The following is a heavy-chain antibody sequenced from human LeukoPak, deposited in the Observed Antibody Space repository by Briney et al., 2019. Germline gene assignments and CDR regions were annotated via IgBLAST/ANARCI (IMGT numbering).Heavy chain of an antibody. CDR3: AKAHDILTGCFDY. CDR2: VSGRGGST. D-gene: IGHD3-9*01. J-gene: IGHJ4*02. V-gene: IGHV3-23*01. CDR1: GFTFSSYA. Sequence: GGSLRLSCAASGFTFSSYAMSWVRQAPGKGLEWVSGVSGRGGSTYYTDSVKGRFTISRDNSNNTVYLQMNSLRADDTAVYYCAKAHDILTGCFDYWGQGTLVTVSS.